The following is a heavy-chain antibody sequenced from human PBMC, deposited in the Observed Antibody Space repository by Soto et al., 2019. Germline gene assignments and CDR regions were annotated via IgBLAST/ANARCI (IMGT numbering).Heavy chain of an antibody. J-gene: IGHJ6*02. CDR1: GGTFSSYA. CDR3: ARGPPRGARYIDVPNYYYYYGMDI. Sequence: SVKVSCKASGGTFSSYAISWVRQAPGQGLEWMGGIIPIFGTANYAQKFQGRVTITADESTSTAYMELSSLRSEDTAVYYCARGPPRGARYIDVPNYYYYYGMDIWS. D-gene: IGHD1-26*01. V-gene: IGHV1-69*13. CDR2: IIPIFGTA.